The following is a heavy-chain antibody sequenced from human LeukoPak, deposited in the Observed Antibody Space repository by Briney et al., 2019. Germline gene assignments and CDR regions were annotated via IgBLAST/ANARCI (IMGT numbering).Heavy chain of an antibody. Sequence: SETLSLTCTVSGGSIGSGGYYWSWIRQHPGKGLEWIGYIYYSGSTYYNPSLKSRVTISVDTSKNQFSLKLSSVTAADTAVYYCARRRKVTMVRGVNSYFDYWGQGTLVTVSS. CDR1: GGSIGSGGYY. CDR3: ARRRKVTMVRGVNSYFDY. V-gene: IGHV4-31*03. J-gene: IGHJ4*02. CDR2: IYYSGST. D-gene: IGHD3-10*01.